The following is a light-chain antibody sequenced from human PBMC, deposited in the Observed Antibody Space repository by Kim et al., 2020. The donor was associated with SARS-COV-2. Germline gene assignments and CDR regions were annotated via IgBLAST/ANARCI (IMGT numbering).Light chain of an antibody. CDR3: NSRDSSGNHVV. CDR1: SLRSYY. CDR2: GKN. V-gene: IGLV3-19*01. J-gene: IGLJ2*01. Sequence: ALGKTVRITCQGDSLRSYYASWYQQKPGQAPVLVIYGKNNRPSGIPDRFSGSSSGNTASLTITGAQAEDEADYYCNSRDSSGNHVVFGGGTQLT.